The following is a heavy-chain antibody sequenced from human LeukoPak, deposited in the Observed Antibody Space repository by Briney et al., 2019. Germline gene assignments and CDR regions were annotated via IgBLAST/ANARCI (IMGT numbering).Heavy chain of an antibody. CDR2: ISYDGSNK. V-gene: IGHV3-30*19. CDR3: ARLYYYDSSGPGQH. Sequence: GGSLRLSCAASGFTFSSYGMHWVRQAPGKGLEWVAVISYDGSNKYYADSVKGRFTISRDNSKNTLYLQMNSLRAEDTAVYYCARLYYYDSSGPGQHWGQGTLVTVSS. CDR1: GFTFSSYG. D-gene: IGHD3-22*01. J-gene: IGHJ1*01.